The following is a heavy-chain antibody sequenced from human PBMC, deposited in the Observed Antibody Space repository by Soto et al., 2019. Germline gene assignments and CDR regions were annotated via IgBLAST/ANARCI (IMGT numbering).Heavy chain of an antibody. CDR1: GFIFSDHY. CDR2: SRIKANNYIS. J-gene: IGHJ4*02. CDR3: VRGFNSFDS. V-gene: IGHV3-72*01. Sequence: EVQLVESGGGLVQPGGSLRLSCATSGFIFSDHYLDWDRQAPGRGLEWVGRSRIKANNYISQYAASVQGRFSISRDESKQSLFLEMNSLKTEDTAVYYCVRGFNSFDSWGQGTLVTVSS.